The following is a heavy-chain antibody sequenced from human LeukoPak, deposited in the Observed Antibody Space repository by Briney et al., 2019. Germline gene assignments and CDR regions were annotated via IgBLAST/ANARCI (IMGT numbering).Heavy chain of an antibody. Sequence: ASVKVSCKASGYTFTSYYMHWVRQAPGQGLEWTGIINPSGGSTSYAQKFQGRVTMTRDTSTSTVYMELSSLRPEDTAVYYCARETTPNYYDSSGYQDWFDPWGQGTLVTVSS. CDR1: GYTFTSYY. V-gene: IGHV1-46*01. D-gene: IGHD3-22*01. J-gene: IGHJ5*02. CDR3: ARETTPNYYDSSGYQDWFDP. CDR2: INPSGGST.